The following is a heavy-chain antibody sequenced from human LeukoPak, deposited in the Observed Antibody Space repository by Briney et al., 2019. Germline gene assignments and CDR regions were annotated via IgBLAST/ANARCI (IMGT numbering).Heavy chain of an antibody. CDR1: GYTFTSYG. V-gene: IGHV1-18*01. Sequence: ASVKVSCKASGYTFTSYGISWVRQAPGQGLEWLGWISAYNGNTNYAQKLQGRVTMTTDTSTSTAYMELRSLRSDDTAVYYCARDLYQRAVDIYYFDYWGQGTLVTVSS. D-gene: IGHD6-19*01. CDR3: ARDLYQRAVDIYYFDY. CDR2: ISAYNGNT. J-gene: IGHJ4*02.